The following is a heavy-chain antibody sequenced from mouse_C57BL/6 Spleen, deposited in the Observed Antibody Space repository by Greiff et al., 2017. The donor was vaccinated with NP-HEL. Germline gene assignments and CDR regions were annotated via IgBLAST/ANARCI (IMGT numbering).Heavy chain of an antibody. D-gene: IGHD1-1*01. V-gene: IGHV1-80*01. CDR3: AIITTVVATRYAMDY. J-gene: IGHJ4*01. CDR2: LYPGDGDT. CDR1: GYAFSSYW. Sequence: QVQLQQSGAELVKPGASVKISCKASGYAFSSYWMNWVKQRPGKGLEWIGQLYPGDGDTNYNGKVKGKATLTADKSSSTAYMQISSLTSEDSAVYFCAIITTVVATRYAMDYWGQGTSVTVSS.